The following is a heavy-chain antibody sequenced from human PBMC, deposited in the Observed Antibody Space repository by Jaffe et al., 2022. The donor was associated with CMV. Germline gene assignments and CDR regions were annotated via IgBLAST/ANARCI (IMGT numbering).Heavy chain of an antibody. J-gene: IGHJ4*02. D-gene: IGHD5-12*01. V-gene: IGHV4-4*02. CDR1: GGSIDTSNW. Sequence: QVQLQESGPGLVNPSGTLSLICAVSGGSIDTSNWWTWVRQTPGKGLEWIGEIFPLGNTNYNPSLKSRVTISLDKSKNQFSLKVTSVTAADTATYYCARGGNNVYDYVGRDYHYWGQGALVTVSS. CDR3: ARGGNNVYDYVGRDYHY. CDR2: IFPLGNT.